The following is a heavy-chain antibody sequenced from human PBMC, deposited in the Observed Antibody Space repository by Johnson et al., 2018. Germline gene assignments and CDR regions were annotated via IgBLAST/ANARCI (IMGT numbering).Heavy chain of an antibody. Sequence: VQLVESGAEVKKPGESLKISCKTSEYKFDNYWIGWVRQTPGQGLEWMGIIFPTDSDARYSPSSHGQVTISVDKSTTTAYLQLSSLKASATAVYYCARQGGGHCGDGICYHYYFDYWGQGTLVTVSS. D-gene: IGHD2-21*01. CDR1: EYKFDNYW. V-gene: IGHV5-51*01. CDR2: IFPTDSDA. CDR3: ARQGGGHCGDGICYHYYFDY. J-gene: IGHJ4*02.